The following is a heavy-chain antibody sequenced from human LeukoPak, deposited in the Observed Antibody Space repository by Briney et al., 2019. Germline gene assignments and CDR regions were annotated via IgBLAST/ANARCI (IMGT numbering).Heavy chain of an antibody. V-gene: IGHV4-39*07. J-gene: IGHJ4*02. Sequence: SETLSLTCSVSGGYISSYYWSWIRQPPGKGLEWIGSIYYSVSTYDNPSLKSRVTISVDTSKNQFSLKLSSVTAADTAVYYCARVPTVTFFDHWGQGTLVTVSS. CDR2: IYYSVST. CDR1: GGYISSYY. D-gene: IGHD4-17*01. CDR3: ARVPTVTFFDH.